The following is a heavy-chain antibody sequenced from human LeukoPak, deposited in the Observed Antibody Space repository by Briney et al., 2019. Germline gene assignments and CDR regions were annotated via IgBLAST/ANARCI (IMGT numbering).Heavy chain of an antibody. D-gene: IGHD1-26*01. J-gene: IGHJ3*02. CDR3: ARMVGALDAFDI. V-gene: IGHV4-31*03. CDR1: GGSISSGGYY. Sequence: SSQTLSLTCTVSGGSISSGGYYWSWIRQHPGKGLEWIGYIYYSGSTYYNPSLKSRVTISVDTSKNQFSLKLSSVTAADTAVYYCARMVGALDAFDIWGQGTMVTVSS. CDR2: IYYSGST.